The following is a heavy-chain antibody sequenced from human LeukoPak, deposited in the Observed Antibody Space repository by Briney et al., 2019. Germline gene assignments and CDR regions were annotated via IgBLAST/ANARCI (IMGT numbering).Heavy chain of an antibody. CDR3: AKDYDSGGRRWVAS. Sequence: GGSLRLSCAASGFTFGNYAMNWVRQAPGKGLEWVSTISGNGAFTYYADSVQGRFTISRDNSKNTLSVQMNSLRAEDTAVYYCAKDYDSGGRRWVASWGKGTLVSVSS. CDR2: ISGNGAFT. D-gene: IGHD3-10*01. CDR1: GFTFGNYA. V-gene: IGHV3-23*01. J-gene: IGHJ4*02.